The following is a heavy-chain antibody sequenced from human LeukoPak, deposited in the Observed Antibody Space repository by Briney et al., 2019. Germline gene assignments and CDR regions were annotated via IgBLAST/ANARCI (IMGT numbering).Heavy chain of an antibody. V-gene: IGHV3-9*01. CDR3: ARGAGIADDEYYYGMDV. CDR2: ISWNSGSI. J-gene: IGHJ6*02. D-gene: IGHD6-13*01. CDR1: GFTFDGYA. Sequence: HPGGSLRLSCAASGFTFDGYAMHWVRQAPGKGLEWVSGISWNSGSIGYADSVKGRFTISRDNAKNSLYLQMNSLRAEDTAVYYCARGAGIADDEYYYGMDVWGQGTTVTVSS.